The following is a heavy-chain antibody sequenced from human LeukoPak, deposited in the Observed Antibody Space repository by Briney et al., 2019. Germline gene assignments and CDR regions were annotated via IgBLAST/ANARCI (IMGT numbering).Heavy chain of an antibody. Sequence: GGSLRLSCAASGFTFSSYGMSWVRQAPGKGLGWVSDISGSGGSTYYADSVKGRFTISRDNSKNTLYLQMNSLRAEDTAIYYCAKQDTSMDYFDYWGRGTLVSVSS. CDR2: ISGSGGST. V-gene: IGHV3-23*01. CDR3: AKQDTSMDYFDY. CDR1: GFTFSSYG. D-gene: IGHD5-18*01. J-gene: IGHJ4*02.